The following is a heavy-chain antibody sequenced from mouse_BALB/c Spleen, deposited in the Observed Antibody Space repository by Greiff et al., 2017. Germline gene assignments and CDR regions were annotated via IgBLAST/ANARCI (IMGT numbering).Heavy chain of an antibody. Sequence: EVQLQQSGPELMKPGASVKISCKASGYSFTSYYMHWVKQSHGKGLEWIGYIDPFNGGTSYNQKFKGKATLTVDKSSSTAYMHLSSLTSEDSAVYYCARGLLRDYAMDYWGQGTSVTVSS. V-gene: IGHV1-28*01. CDR3: ARGLLRDYAMDY. J-gene: IGHJ4*01. CDR1: GYSFTSYY. D-gene: IGHD1-1*01. CDR2: IDPFNGGT.